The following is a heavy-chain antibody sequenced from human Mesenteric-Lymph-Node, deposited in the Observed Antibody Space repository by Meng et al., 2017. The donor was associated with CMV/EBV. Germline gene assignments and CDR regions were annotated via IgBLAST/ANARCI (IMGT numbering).Heavy chain of an antibody. CDR3: AREMSSIAARGNWFDP. J-gene: IGHJ5*02. Sequence: ASVKVSCKASGYTFNGYYIHWVRQAPGQGLEWMGWINPNSGGTNYAQKFQGRVTMTRDTSISTAYMELSRLRSDDTAVYYCAREMSSIAARGNWFDPWGQGTLVTVSS. CDR2: INPNSGGT. D-gene: IGHD6-6*01. CDR1: GYTFNGYY. V-gene: IGHV1-2*02.